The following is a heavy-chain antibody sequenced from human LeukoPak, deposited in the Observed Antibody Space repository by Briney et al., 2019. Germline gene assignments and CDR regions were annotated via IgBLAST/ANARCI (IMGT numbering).Heavy chain of an antibody. CDR3: ARGAQGYYYYGMDV. CDR2: INPNSGGT. Sequence: GGSVKVSRKASGYTFTDYYIHWVRQAPGQGLEWMGWINPNSGGTDCAQKFQGWVTMAKNTSITTAYMEMNRLRSDDTAVYYCARGAQGYYYYGMDVWGQGTTVIVSS. CDR1: GYTFTDYY. J-gene: IGHJ6*02. V-gene: IGHV1-2*04.